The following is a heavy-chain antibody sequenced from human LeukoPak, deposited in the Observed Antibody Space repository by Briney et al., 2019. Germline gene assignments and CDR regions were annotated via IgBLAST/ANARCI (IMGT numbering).Heavy chain of an antibody. J-gene: IGHJ2*01. CDR3: ARATYDSSGYYFVWYFDL. Sequence: PSETLSLTCAVSGGSISSSNWWSWVRQPPGKGLEWIGEIYHSGSTNYNPSLKSRVTISVDKSKNQFSLKLSSVTAADTAVYYCARATYDSSGYYFVWYFDLWGRGTLVTVSS. CDR1: GGSISSSNW. CDR2: IYHSGST. D-gene: IGHD3-22*01. V-gene: IGHV4-4*02.